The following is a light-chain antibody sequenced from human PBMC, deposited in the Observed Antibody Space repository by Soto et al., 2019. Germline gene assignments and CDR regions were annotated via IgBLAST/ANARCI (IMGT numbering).Light chain of an antibody. Sequence: DIQMTQSPSSLSASVGDRVTITCRTSQDISNHLAWYQQKPGKVPKLLIYGASKLQTGVHSRFSGSGSGTLFTLTISSLQPEDVATYYCQKYNSAPNTFGQGTRLEIK. CDR1: QDISNH. V-gene: IGKV1-27*01. J-gene: IGKJ2*01. CDR3: QKYNSAPNT. CDR2: GAS.